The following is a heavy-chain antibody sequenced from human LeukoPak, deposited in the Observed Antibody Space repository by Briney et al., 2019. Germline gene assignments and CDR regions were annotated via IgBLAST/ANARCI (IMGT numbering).Heavy chain of an antibody. J-gene: IGHJ4*02. CDR3: ALMRDGYTQ. CDR1: GFTFSNYG. V-gene: IGHV3-30*02. CDR2: IRHDGSHK. D-gene: IGHD5-24*01. Sequence: GGSLRLSCAASGFTFSNYGMHWVRQAPGKGLEWVTFIRHDGSHKSYADSVKGRCTISRDNSKNTLYLQMNNLRAEDTAVYYCALMRDGYTQWGQGTLVTVSS.